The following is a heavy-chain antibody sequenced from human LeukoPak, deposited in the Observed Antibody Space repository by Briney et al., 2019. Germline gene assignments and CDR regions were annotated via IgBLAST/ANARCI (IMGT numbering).Heavy chain of an antibody. CDR1: GGSISSYY. D-gene: IGHD3-16*01. CDR2: IYYSGST. V-gene: IGHV4-59*08. Sequence: SETLSLTCTVSGGSISSYYWSWIRQPPGKGLEWIGYIYYSGSTNYNPSLKSRVTISVDTSKNQFSLKLKSLTATDTAVYYCARLGVAEEGADMITYFDYWGQGTLVTVSS. J-gene: IGHJ4*02. CDR3: ARLGVAEEGADMITYFDY.